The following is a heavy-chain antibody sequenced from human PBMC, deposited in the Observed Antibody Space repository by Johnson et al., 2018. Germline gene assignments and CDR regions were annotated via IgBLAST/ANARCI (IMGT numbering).Heavy chain of an antibody. Sequence: QVQLVQSGGGVVQPGRSRSLSCVGSGFTFRSYGVHWVRQAPGKGLEWVAVVSFDGSNQYYADSVKGRFTIYRDNSKNSVYLQMNSLRAEGTAVYDCAKGGLYGSGFLYYSYFYMDGWGKGTTVTVSS. V-gene: IGHV3-30*18. CDR1: GFTFRSYG. D-gene: IGHD3-10*01. CDR2: VSFDGSNQ. CDR3: AKGGLYGSGFLYYSYFYMDG. J-gene: IGHJ6*03.